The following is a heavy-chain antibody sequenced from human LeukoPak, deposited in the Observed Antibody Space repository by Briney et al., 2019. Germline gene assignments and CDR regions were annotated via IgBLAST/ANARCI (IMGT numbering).Heavy chain of an antibody. D-gene: IGHD4-11*01. CDR3: ARSTVLSRGQYDY. J-gene: IGHJ4*02. CDR1: GGSISSSSYY. CDR2: IYYSGST. Sequence: PSETLSLTCTVSGGSISSSSYYWGWIRQPPGKGLEWIGSIYYSGSTYYNPSLKSRVTISVDTSKNQFSLKLSSVTAADTAVYYCARSTVLSRGQYDYWGQGTLVTVSS. V-gene: IGHV4-39*01.